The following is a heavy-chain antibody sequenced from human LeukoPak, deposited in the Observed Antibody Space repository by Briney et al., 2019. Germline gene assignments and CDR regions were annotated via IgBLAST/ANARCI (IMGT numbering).Heavy chain of an antibody. D-gene: IGHD1-26*01. CDR2: IQRKSDGETT. CDR3: STGGGTYSLGA. V-gene: IGHV3-15*01. CDR1: GLTVTNAR. J-gene: IGHJ5*02. Sequence: PGGSLRLSCAAFGLTVTNARMTWVRQTPGKGLEWVGHIQRKSDGETTDYAAPVKDRFTISRDDSKNTLYLQMNSLKTEDTAVYYCSTGGGTYSLGAWGQGTLVIVSS.